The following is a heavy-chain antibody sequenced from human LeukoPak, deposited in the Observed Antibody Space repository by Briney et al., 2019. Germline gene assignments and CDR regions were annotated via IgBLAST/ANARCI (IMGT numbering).Heavy chain of an antibody. D-gene: IGHD2-2*01. CDR2: IYHSGST. V-gene: IGHV4-59*01. CDR1: SDSISSFY. J-gene: IGHJ6*02. Sequence: SETLCLTCTVSSDSISSFYWNWMRQSPGKGLEWIGYIYHSGSTNYNPSLKSRVTMSVDTSKNQFSLKLSSVTAADTAVYYCARDTRTVDGMDVWGQGTTVTVSS. CDR3: ARDTRTVDGMDV.